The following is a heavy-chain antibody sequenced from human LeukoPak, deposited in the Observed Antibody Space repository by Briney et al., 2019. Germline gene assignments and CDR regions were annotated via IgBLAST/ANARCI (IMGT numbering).Heavy chain of an antibody. V-gene: IGHV1-8*01. CDR3: ARGLSGYSGYDYMSY. J-gene: IGHJ4*02. CDR1: GGTFSSYD. CDR2: MNPNSGNT. D-gene: IGHD5-12*01. Sequence: ASVKVSCKAAGGTFSSYDINWVRQATGQGLEWMGWMNPNSGNTGYAQKFQGRVTMTRNTSISTAYMELSSLRSEDTAVYYCARGLSGYSGYDYMSYWGQGTLVTVSS.